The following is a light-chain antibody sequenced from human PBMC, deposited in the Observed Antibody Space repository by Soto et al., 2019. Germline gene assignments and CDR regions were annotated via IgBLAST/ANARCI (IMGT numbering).Light chain of an antibody. CDR2: FAS. CDR3: QQYNKWHLT. Sequence: EIVMTQSPATLSASPGEKATLSCRASQSVSNNLAWDQQKPGQAPRLLIYFASTRATGIPATFSGSGSGTEFSLAISSLQSEDFALYYCQQYNKWHLTFGGGTKVETK. V-gene: IGKV3-15*01. CDR1: QSVSNN. J-gene: IGKJ4*01.